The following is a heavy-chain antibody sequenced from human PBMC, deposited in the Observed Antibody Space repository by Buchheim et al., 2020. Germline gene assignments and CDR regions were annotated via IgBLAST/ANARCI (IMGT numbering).Heavy chain of an antibody. V-gene: IGHV4-59*01. CDR3: ARVSDDYYDCRVFAP. CDR2: IFYNGRT. J-gene: IGHJ5*02. CDR1: GGSIRNYY. D-gene: IGHD4-17*01. Sequence: QVQLQVSGPGLVRSSETLSLTCTVSGGSIRNYYWSWVRQPPGKGLEWIGYIFYNGRTDYNPSLKSRVTISLDTSKKQFSLRLRSVTATDTAIYYCARVSDDYYDCRVFAPWGQGTL.